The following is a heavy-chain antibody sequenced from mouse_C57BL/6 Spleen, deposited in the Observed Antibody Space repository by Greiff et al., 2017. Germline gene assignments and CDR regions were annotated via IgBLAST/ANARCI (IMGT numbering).Heavy chain of an antibody. CDR1: GYTFTSYW. D-gene: IGHD4-1*01. CDR3: ARLWTGTGAWFAY. V-gene: IGHV1-50*01. CDR2: IDPSDSYT. Sequence: QLQQPGAELVKPGASVKLSCKASGYTFTSYWMQWVKQRPGQGLEWIGEIDPSDSYTNYNQKFKGKATLTVDTSSSTAYMQLSSLTSEDSAVYYCARLWTGTGAWFAYWGQRTLVTVSA. J-gene: IGHJ3*01.